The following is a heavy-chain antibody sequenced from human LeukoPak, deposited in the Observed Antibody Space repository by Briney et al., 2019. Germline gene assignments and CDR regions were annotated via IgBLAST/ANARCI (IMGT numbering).Heavy chain of an antibody. V-gene: IGHV3-73*01. D-gene: IGHD5-12*01. CDR2: IRSKANSYAT. CDR1: GFTFSGSA. J-gene: IGHJ6*03. Sequence: GGSLRLSRAASGFTFSGSAMHWVRQASGKGLGWVGRIRSKANSYATAYAASVKGRFTISRDDSKNTAYLQMNSLKTEDTAVYYCTRHVVATPNYYYYYMDVWGKGTTVTVSS. CDR3: TRHVVATPNYYYYYMDV.